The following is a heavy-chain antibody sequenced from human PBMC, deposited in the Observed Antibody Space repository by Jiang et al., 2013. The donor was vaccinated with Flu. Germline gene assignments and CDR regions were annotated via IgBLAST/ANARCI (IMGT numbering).Heavy chain of an antibody. D-gene: IGHD3-22*01. CDR2: INHSGST. Sequence: LLKPSETLSLTCAVYGGSFSGYYWSWIRQPPGKGLEWIGEINHSGSTNYNPSLKSRVTISVDTSKNQFSLKLSSVTAADTAVYYCARFHDSSGPDAFDIWGQGTMVTVSS. CDR3: ARFHDSSGPDAFDI. CDR1: GGSFSGYY. V-gene: IGHV4-34*01. J-gene: IGHJ3*02.